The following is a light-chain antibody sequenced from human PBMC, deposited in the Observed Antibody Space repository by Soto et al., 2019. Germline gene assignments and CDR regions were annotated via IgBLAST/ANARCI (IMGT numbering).Light chain of an antibody. Sequence: DPHLPSTPSTLVPPVGDRVTIPCRASDSIRIWLAWYQQKPGKAPQILIYKASSLESGVPSRFSGSGSGTEVTLTISSLQPDEFATYYCQQYSTYTPRTCGQGTKVDI. J-gene: IGKJ1*01. V-gene: IGKV1-5*03. CDR1: DSIRIW. CDR3: QQYSTYTPRT. CDR2: KAS.